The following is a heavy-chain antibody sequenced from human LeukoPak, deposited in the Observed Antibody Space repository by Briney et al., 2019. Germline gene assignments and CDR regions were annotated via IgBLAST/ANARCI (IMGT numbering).Heavy chain of an antibody. J-gene: IGHJ4*02. CDR2: IKSKIDGGTI. CDR3: TTAHYILRFLEWSA. Sequence: PGGSLRLSCVVSEFTFSSAWMSWVRQAPGKWLEWVGRIKSKIDGGTIDYAAPVKGRFTISRDDSKNTLFLQMNSLKTEDTALYYCTTAHYILRFLEWSAWGQGTLVTVSS. V-gene: IGHV3-15*01. CDR1: EFTFSSAW. D-gene: IGHD3-3*01.